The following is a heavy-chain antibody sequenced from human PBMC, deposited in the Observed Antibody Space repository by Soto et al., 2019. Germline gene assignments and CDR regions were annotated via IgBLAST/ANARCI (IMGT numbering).Heavy chain of an antibody. CDR2: ISAYNGNT. D-gene: IGHD1-26*01. V-gene: IGHV1-18*01. CDR3: ARDNSGSYHYYYYCMDV. CDR1: GYTFTSYG. Sequence: ASVKVSCKASGYTFTSYGISWVRQAPGQGLEWMGWISAYNGNTNYAQKLQGRVTMTTDTSTSTAYMELRSLRSDDTAVYYCARDNSGSYHYYYYCMDVWGQGTTVTVSS. J-gene: IGHJ6*02.